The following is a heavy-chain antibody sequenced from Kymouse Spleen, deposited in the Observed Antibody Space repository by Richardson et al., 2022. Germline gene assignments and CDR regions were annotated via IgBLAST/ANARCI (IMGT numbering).Heavy chain of an antibody. V-gene: IGHV4-34*01. CDR1: GGSFSGYY. CDR2: INHSGST. D-gene: IGHD6-13*01. CDR3: ASPWQLSWFDP. Sequence: QVQLQQWGAGLLKPSETLSLTCAVYGGSFSGYYWSWIRQPPGKGLEWIGEINHSGSTNYNPSLKSRVTISVDTSKNQFSLKLSSVTAADTAVYYCASPWQLSWFDPWGQGTLVTVSS. J-gene: IGHJ5*02.